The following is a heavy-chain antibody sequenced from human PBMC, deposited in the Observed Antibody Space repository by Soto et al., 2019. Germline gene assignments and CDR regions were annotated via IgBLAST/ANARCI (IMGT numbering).Heavy chain of an antibody. CDR1: GGSITSYY. V-gene: IGHV4-59*01. J-gene: IGHJ6*02. CDR3: ARAGLGELSPNYYYGLDV. D-gene: IGHD3-16*02. CDR2: VFHSGST. Sequence: SETLSLTCTVSGGSITSYYWSWIRQPPGKGLEWIGYVFHSGSTTYNPSLKSRVTMSVDTSKNQFSLKLSSVTAADTAVYFCARAGLGELSPNYYYGLDVWGQGTTVTVS.